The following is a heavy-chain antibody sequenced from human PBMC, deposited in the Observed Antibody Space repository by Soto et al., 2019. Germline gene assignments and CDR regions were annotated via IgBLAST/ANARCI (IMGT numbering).Heavy chain of an antibody. CDR2: IKPKIGGT. V-gene: IGHV1-2*02. CDR1: WYAFTGYY. Sequence: GASVEVSWQASWYAFTGYYVYWLRQAPGQGLEWLGWIKPKIGGTNVGRSFKGRGNLTRGTANKTAYKAMCRVQSAGSAGYYCAGDVGIHALRYYAMDFWGQGTTVTVSS. D-gene: IGHD3-16*02. CDR3: AGDVGIHALRYYAMDF. J-gene: IGHJ6*02.